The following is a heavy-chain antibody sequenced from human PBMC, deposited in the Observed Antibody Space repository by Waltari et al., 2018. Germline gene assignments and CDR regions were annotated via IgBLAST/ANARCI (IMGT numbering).Heavy chain of an antibody. CDR3: ARDNPDFWSGYAFDY. Sequence: EVQLVESGGGLIQPGGSLRLSCAASGFTVSSNYMSWVRQAPGKGLEWVSVIYSGGSTYYADSVKCRFTISRDNSKNTLYLQMNSLRAEDTAVYYCARDNPDFWSGYAFDYWGQGTLVTVSS. CDR1: GFTVSSNY. CDR2: IYSGGST. J-gene: IGHJ4*02. V-gene: IGHV3-53*01. D-gene: IGHD3-3*01.